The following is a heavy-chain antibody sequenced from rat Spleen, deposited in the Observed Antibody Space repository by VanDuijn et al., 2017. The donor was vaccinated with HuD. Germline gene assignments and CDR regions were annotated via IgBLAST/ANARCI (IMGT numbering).Heavy chain of an antibody. D-gene: IGHD4-3*01. CDR2: IIYDGSRT. V-gene: IGHV5S10*01. Sequence: EVQLVESGGGLVQPGRSLKLSCAASGFTFSDYNMAWVRQAPKKGLEWVATIIYDGSRTYYRDSVKGRFTISRDNAENTVYLQMNSLRSDDTATYYCAGEGFGVTFAYWGQGTLVTVSS. J-gene: IGHJ3*01. CDR1: GFTFSDYN. CDR3: AGEGFGVTFAY.